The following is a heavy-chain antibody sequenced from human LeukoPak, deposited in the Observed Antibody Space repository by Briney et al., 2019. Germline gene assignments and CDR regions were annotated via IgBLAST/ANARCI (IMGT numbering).Heavy chain of an antibody. J-gene: IGHJ4*02. CDR1: GGSFSDYF. Sequence: SETLSLTCAVYGGSFSDYFWGWIRQPPGKGLEWIGEINHSGRTYYNPSLKSRVTISVDTSKNQFSLRLSSVTAADTAMYFCARAYSRSYSHFDDWGQGTLVAVSS. CDR3: ARAYSRSYSHFDD. CDR2: INHSGRT. D-gene: IGHD1-26*01. V-gene: IGHV4-34*01.